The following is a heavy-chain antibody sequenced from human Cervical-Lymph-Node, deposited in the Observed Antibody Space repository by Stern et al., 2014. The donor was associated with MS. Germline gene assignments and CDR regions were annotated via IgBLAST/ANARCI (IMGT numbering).Heavy chain of an antibody. D-gene: IGHD3-16*01. CDR1: GYTFTNYG. CDR3: ARTYVRAFDY. J-gene: IGHJ4*02. V-gene: IGHV1-18*01. Sequence: QLVESGSEVTKPGASVKVSCKASGYTFTNYGITWVRQAPGRGLEWMGWISAYKGDTNYAQNLQGRVTMTTDTSMTTAYMELRSLRSDDTAVYYCARTYVRAFDYWGQGSLVTVSS. CDR2: ISAYKGDT.